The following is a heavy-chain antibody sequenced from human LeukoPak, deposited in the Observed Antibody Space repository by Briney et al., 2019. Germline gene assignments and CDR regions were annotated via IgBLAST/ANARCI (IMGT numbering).Heavy chain of an antibody. Sequence: VASVKVSCKASGYTFTGYYMHWVRQAPGQGLEWMGRINPNSGGTNYAQKFQGRVTMTRDTSISTAYMELSRLRSDDTAVYYCASLLNDPYPSQVDYWGQGTLVTVSS. CDR1: GYTFTGYY. D-gene: IGHD2-2*02. V-gene: IGHV1-2*06. CDR3: ASLLNDPYPSQVDY. J-gene: IGHJ4*02. CDR2: INPNSGGT.